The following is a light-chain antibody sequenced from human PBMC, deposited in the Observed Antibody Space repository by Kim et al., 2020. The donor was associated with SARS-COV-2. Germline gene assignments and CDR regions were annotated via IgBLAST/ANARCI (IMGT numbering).Light chain of an antibody. V-gene: IGKV3-15*01. Sequence: EIVMTQSPATLSVSPGERATLSCRASQSIDYNLAWYQQKPGQPPRLLIYDASTRATGVPATFSGSGSGTEFTLTISSLQSEDFAVYYCQHYKNWPPWTFGQGTKVDIK. CDR2: DAS. CDR3: QHYKNWPPWT. CDR1: QSIDYN. J-gene: IGKJ1*01.